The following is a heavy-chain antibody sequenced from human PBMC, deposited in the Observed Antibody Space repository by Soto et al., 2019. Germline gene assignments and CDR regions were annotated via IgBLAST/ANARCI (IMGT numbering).Heavy chain of an antibody. CDR2: IYWDDDK. D-gene: IGHD3-3*01. Sequence: QITLNESGPTVVNPTETLTLTCTFSGFSLTTSGVGVGWVRQSPGKAPEWLAFIYWDDDKRYSTSLKSRLTITKDTSKNQVVLTMDNVDPADTATYYCAHRVLRAVFGLVTTTAIYFDFWGQGTPVVVSS. V-gene: IGHV2-5*02. J-gene: IGHJ4*02. CDR1: GFSLTTSGVG. CDR3: AHRVLRAVFGLVTTTAIYFDF.